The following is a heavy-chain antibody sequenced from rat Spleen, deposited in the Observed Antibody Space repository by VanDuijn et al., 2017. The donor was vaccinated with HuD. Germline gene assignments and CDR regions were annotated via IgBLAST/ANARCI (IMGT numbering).Heavy chain of an antibody. CDR3: TNNWEAYY. D-gene: IGHD5-1*01. CDR2: INYDGGST. J-gene: IGHJ2*01. V-gene: IGHV5-20*01. Sequence: EVKLVESGGGLVQPGRTLKLSCAASGFNFNDHWMGWVRQAPAKGLEWVASINYDGGSTYYRDSVRGRFTISRDNAKNSLYLQMDSLRSEDTATYYCTNNWEAYYWGQGVMVTVSS. CDR1: GFNFNDHW.